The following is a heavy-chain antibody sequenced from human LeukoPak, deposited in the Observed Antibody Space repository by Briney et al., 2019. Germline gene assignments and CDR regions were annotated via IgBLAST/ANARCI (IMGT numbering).Heavy chain of an antibody. J-gene: IGHJ4*02. CDR3: ARWGFGELY. CDR2: ISSTSTYI. CDR1: GFTFSNYS. D-gene: IGHD3-10*01. Sequence: GGSLRLSCAACGFTFSNYSMNWVRQAPGKGLEWVSSISSTSTYIYYADSVKGRFTISRDNAKNSLYLQVNSLRAEDTAVYYCARWGFGELYWGQGTLVTVSS. V-gene: IGHV3-21*01.